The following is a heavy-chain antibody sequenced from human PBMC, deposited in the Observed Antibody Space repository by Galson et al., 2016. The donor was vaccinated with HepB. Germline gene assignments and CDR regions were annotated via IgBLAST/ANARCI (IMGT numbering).Heavy chain of an antibody. V-gene: IGHV3-33*01. CDR1: GFDFKMYG. CDR3: ARDAALSSSWLFDY. D-gene: IGHD6-19*01. Sequence: SLRLSCAASGFDFKMYGMHWVRQAPGKGLEWVAVIWYDGGQKFYATSVKGRFTISRDSSKNMLYLQMDGLRVDDTALYYCARDAALSSSWLFDYWGQGALVTVSS. CDR2: IWYDGGQK. J-gene: IGHJ4*02.